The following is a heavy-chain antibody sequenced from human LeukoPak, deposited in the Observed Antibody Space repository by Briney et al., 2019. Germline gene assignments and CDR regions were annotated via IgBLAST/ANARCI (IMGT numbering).Heavy chain of an antibody. V-gene: IGHV4-4*07. CDR2: VYTSGST. D-gene: IGHD6-19*01. CDR3: ARDYSSGSFDP. Sequence: SETLSLTCTVPGGSISSYYWNWLRQPAGKGLEWIGRVYTSGSTNYNPSLKSRVTISIDKSKNQFSLRLTSVTAADTAIYYCARDYSSGSFDPWGQGTLVTVSS. J-gene: IGHJ5*02. CDR1: GGSISSYY.